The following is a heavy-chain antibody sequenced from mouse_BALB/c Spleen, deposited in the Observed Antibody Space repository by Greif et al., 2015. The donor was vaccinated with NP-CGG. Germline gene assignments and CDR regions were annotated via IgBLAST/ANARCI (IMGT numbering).Heavy chain of an antibody. V-gene: IGHV2-9*02. CDR3: ARDRRDY. J-gene: IGHJ4*01. CDR2: IWAGGST. CDR1: GFSLTSYG. Sequence: QVQLQQPGPGLVAPSQSLSITCTVSGFSLTSYGVHWVRQPPGKGLEWLGVIWAGGSTNYNSALMSRLSISKDNSKSXVFIRKNRLQTDVAAMYYCARDRRDYWGQGASVTVSS.